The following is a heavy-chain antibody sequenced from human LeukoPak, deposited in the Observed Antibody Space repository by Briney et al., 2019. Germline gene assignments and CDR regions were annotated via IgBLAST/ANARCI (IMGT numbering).Heavy chain of an antibody. V-gene: IGHV4-59*01. D-gene: IGHD6-13*01. CDR1: GGSISTYS. CDR2: IYYSGST. CDR3: ARSPPALYSSNWKGPPGTDY. Sequence: SETLSLTCTVSGGSISTYSWTWIRQPPGKGLEWIGNIYYSGSTNYNPSLKSRVTTSVDTSKNQFSLKLSSVTAADTAVYYCARSPPALYSSNWKGPPGTDYWGQGTLVTVSS. J-gene: IGHJ4*02.